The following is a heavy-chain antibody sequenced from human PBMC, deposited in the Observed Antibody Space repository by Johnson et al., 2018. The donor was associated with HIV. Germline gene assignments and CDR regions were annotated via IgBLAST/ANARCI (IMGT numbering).Heavy chain of an antibody. J-gene: IGHJ3*02. V-gene: IGHV3-30-3*01. Sequence: QVQLVESGGGLVQPGRSLRLSCAASGFTFSSYAMHWVRQAPGKGLEWVAFIRYDGSNKYYTDSVKGRFTISRDNSKNTLYLQMNSLRAEDTAVYYCTTDISGTTGWNAFDIWA. CDR1: GFTFSSYA. D-gene: IGHD1-26*01. CDR2: IRYDGSNK. CDR3: TTDISGTTGWNAFDI.